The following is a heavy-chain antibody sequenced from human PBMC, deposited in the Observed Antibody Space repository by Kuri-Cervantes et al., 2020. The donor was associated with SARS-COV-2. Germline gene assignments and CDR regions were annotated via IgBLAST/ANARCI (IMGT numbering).Heavy chain of an antibody. CDR3: ARRIAAAGTYWFDP. CDR2: IRYDGRDK. CDR1: GFTFSSYA. V-gene: IGHV3-30*02. D-gene: IGHD6-13*01. Sequence: GESLKISCAASGFTFSSYAMHWVRQAPGKGLEWVAFIRYDGRDKYYGDSVKGRFTISRENYINTLWLEMNSLRSEDTAVYYCARRIAAAGTYWFDPWGQGTLVTVSS. J-gene: IGHJ5*02.